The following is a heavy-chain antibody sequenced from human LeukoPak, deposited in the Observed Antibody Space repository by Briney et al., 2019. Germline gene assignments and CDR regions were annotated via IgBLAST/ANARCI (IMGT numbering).Heavy chain of an antibody. Sequence: ASVKVSCKASGYIFSDYYMHWVRQAPGQGLEWMGWINPNSGGTNYAQKFQGRVTMTRDTSISTAYMELSSLKSDDTAVYYCARDRNSGSSLDIWGQGTMLTVSS. CDR2: INPNSGGT. CDR3: ARDRNSGSSLDI. V-gene: IGHV1-2*02. J-gene: IGHJ3*02. D-gene: IGHD6-6*01. CDR1: GYIFSDYY.